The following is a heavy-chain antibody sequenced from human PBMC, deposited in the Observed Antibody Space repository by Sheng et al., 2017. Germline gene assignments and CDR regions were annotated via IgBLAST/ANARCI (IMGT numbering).Heavy chain of an antibody. V-gene: IGHV3-30*19. CDR2: LSHDGSEE. CDR1: GFTFNNYG. CDR3: ARDQGDGYNQIDY. D-gene: IGHD5-12*01. Sequence: QVQLVQSGGGVVQPGRSLRLSCAASGFTFNNYGMHWVRQAPGKGLECVGVLSHDGSEEYYAKSVKGRFTISRDNSKNKLYLQMNSLRAEDTAVYFCARDQGDGYNQIDYWGQGTLVTVSS. J-gene: IGHJ4*02.